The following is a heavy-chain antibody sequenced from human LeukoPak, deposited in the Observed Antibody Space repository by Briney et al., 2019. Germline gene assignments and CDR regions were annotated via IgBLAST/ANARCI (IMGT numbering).Heavy chain of an antibody. CDR1: GGSLSGHY. D-gene: IGHD3-22*01. Sequence: LETLSPTCTVSGGSLSGHYWRWIRQPPGKRLEWIGYFSYTGRTKYNPSLQSRVTISIDTSKSEFSLKLTSVTSADTAVYSCARLLDNDISGDPDTFDVWGQGTTVIVSS. J-gene: IGHJ3*01. CDR3: ARLLDNDISGDPDTFDV. CDR2: FSYTGRT. V-gene: IGHV4-59*11.